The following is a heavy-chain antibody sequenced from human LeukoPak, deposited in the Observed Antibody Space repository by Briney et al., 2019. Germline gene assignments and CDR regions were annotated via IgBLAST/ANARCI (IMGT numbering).Heavy chain of an antibody. D-gene: IGHD3-3*01. CDR2: INHSGST. Sequence: SETLSLTCAVYGGAFSGYYWSWIRQPPGKGLEWIGEINHSGSTNYNPSLKSRVTISVDTSKNQFSLKLSSVTAADRPVYYCASRPGPYSVFGSVYYPFDYGGQETRVTVSS. V-gene: IGHV4-34*01. CDR3: ASRPGPYSVFGSVYYPFDY. CDR1: GGAFSGYY. J-gene: IGHJ4*02.